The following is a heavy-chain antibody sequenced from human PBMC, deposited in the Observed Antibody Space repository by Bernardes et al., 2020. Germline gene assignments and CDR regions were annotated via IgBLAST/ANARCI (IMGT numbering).Heavy chain of an antibody. V-gene: IGHV3-74*01. CDR2: INSDGSST. D-gene: IGHD3-3*01. J-gene: IGHJ5*02. CDR3: ARGSLRFLEWLPNPNNNWFDP. CDR1: VFTFSSYW. Sequence: GSLRLSCAASVFTFSSYWMHWVRPAPGKGLVWVSRINSDGSSTSYADSVKGRFTISRDNAKNTLYLQMNSLRAEDTAVYYCARGSLRFLEWLPNPNNNWFDPWGQGTLVTVSS.